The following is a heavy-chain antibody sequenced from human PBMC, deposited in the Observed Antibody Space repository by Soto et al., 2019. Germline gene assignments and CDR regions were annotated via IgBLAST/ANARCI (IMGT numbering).Heavy chain of an antibody. Sequence: PGGSLRLSCAASGFTFSSYAMSWVRQAPGKGLEWVSAISGSGDKTYYADSVKGRFTISRDNSKNTLCLQMNSLRAEDTAVYYCAKDGKIAAAGTWVKYFDYWGQGTLVTVSS. CDR1: GFTFSSYA. CDR3: AKDGKIAAAGTWVKYFDY. V-gene: IGHV3-23*01. J-gene: IGHJ4*02. D-gene: IGHD6-13*01. CDR2: ISGSGDKT.